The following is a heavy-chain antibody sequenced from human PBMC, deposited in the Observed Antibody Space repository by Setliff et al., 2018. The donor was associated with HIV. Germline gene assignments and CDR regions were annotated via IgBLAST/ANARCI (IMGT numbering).Heavy chain of an antibody. Sequence: ASVKVSCKSSGYTFTAHHIHWVRQAPGQGPEWMGWIIPKSGETGYAEKFRGRVTMTRDTSLSTAYMELSWLTSDDTAVYYCARVVDRDYDFWSAYEYWGQGTMVTVSS. V-gene: IGHV1-2*02. CDR1: GYTFTAHH. J-gene: IGHJ4*02. CDR3: ARVVDRDYDFWSAYEY. D-gene: IGHD3-3*01. CDR2: IIPKSGET.